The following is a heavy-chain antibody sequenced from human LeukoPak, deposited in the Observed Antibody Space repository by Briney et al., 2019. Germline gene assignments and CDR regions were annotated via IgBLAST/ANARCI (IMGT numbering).Heavy chain of an antibody. CDR3: ARGVGSGSRLRAGDY. CDR2: ISGYNGNT. J-gene: IGHJ4*02. V-gene: IGHV1-18*01. CDR1: GYTFSNCD. D-gene: IGHD1-26*01. Sequence: ASVKVSCKTSGYTFSNCDINWVRQAPGQGLEWMGRISGYNGNTICAQKLQDRVTLTTDTSTSTAYMDLRSPRSDDTAVCYCARGVGSGSRLRAGDYWGQGTLVTVSS.